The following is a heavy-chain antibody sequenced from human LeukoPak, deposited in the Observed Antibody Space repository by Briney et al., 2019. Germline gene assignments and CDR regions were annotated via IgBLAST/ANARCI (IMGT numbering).Heavy chain of an antibody. CDR3: AKGMSTVITDFDY. CDR1: EFTFRNYA. Sequence: TGGSLRLSCAASEFTFRNYAMHWVRQAPGRGLEWVAGISSSSAGTHYALSVKGRFTISRDHSENTLHLQMNSLRADDTAVYYCAKGMSTVITDFDYWGQGTLVTVSS. J-gene: IGHJ4*02. D-gene: IGHD4-11*01. V-gene: IGHV3-23*01. CDR2: ISSSSAGT.